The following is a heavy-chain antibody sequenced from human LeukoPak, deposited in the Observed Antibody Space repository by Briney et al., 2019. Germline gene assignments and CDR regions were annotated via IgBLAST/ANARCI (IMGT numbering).Heavy chain of an antibody. V-gene: IGHV1-18*01. Sequence: ASVTVSCKASGYTFTSFGISWVRQAPGQGLEWMGWISACNGNTNYAQNLQGRVSMTTDTSTSTAYMELSSLRSDDTAVYYCARGLGVAARPLGYWGQGTLVTVSS. J-gene: IGHJ4*02. CDR1: GYTFTSFG. CDR3: ARGLGVAARPLGY. D-gene: IGHD6-6*01. CDR2: ISACNGNT.